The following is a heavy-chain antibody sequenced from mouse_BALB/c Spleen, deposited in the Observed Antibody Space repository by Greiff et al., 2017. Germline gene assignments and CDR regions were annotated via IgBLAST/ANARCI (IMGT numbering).Heavy chain of an antibody. V-gene: IGHV3-2*02. CDR2: ISYSGST. D-gene: IGHD1-1*01. CDR1: GYSITSDYA. CDR3: ASGITIAY. J-gene: IGHJ3*01. Sequence: VQLKESGPGLVKPSQSLSLTCTVTGYSITSDYAWNWIRQFPGNKLEWMGYISYSGSTSYNPSHKSRISITRDTSKNQFFLQLNSVTTEDTATYYCASGITIAYWGQGTLVTVSA.